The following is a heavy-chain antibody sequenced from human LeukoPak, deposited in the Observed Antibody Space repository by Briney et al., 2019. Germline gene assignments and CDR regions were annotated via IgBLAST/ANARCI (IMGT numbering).Heavy chain of an antibody. CDR2: IYYSGST. Sequence: SSQTLSLTCTISGGSISSGDYYWSWIRQPPGKGLEWIGYIYYSGSTNYNPSLKSRVTISVDTSKNQFSLKLSSVTAADTAVYYCARDSEGFWSGSGAFDIWGQGTMVTVSS. CDR1: GGSISSGDYY. D-gene: IGHD3-3*01. V-gene: IGHV4-61*08. J-gene: IGHJ3*02. CDR3: ARDSEGFWSGSGAFDI.